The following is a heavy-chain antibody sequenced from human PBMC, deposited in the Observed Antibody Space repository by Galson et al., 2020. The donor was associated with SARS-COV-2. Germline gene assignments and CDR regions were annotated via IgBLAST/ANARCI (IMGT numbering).Heavy chain of an antibody. CDR3: AREGTELYPGWILSGDYYYYMDV. D-gene: IGHD2-8*02. CDR2: ISAYNGNT. Sequence: ASVKVSCKASGYTFTSYGISWVRQAPGQGLEWMGWISAYNGNTNYAQKLQGRVTMTTDTSTSTAYMELRSLRSDDTAVYYCAREGTELYPGWILSGDYYYYMDVWGKGTTVTVSS. CDR1: GYTFTSYG. J-gene: IGHJ6*03. V-gene: IGHV1-18*04.